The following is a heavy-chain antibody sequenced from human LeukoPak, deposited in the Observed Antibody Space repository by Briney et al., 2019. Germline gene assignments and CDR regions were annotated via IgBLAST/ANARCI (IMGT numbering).Heavy chain of an antibody. CDR3: AGDLVGATSADY. Sequence: ASVKVSCEASGYTFTGYYMHWVRQAPGQGVEWVGWSNPNSGGTNYAQKFQGRVTMTRDTSISTAYMELSRLRSDDTAVYYCAGDLVGATSADYWGKGTMVTVSS. V-gene: IGHV1-2*02. D-gene: IGHD1-26*01. J-gene: IGHJ4*02. CDR1: GYTFTGYY. CDR2: SNPNSGGT.